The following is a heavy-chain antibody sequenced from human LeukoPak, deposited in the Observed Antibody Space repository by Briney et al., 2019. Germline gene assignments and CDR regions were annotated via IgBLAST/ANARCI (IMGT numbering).Heavy chain of an antibody. CDR2: ISGSGIST. CDR1: GFTFSNFP. V-gene: IGHV3-23*01. Sequence: GGSLRLSCAASGFTFSNFPMSWVRQAPGKGLEWVSSISGSGISTYYADSVKGRFTISRDNSKNTLYLQMSSLRAEDTAVYYCARGRYDWNDVGYFDYWGQGTLVTVSS. CDR3: ARGRYDWNDVGYFDY. J-gene: IGHJ4*02. D-gene: IGHD1-1*01.